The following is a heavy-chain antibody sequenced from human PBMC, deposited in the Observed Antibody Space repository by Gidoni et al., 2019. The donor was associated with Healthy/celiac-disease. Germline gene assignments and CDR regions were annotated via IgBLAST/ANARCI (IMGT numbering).Heavy chain of an antibody. CDR1: VGSIRSYY. Sequence: QVQLQESGPGLVKPSETLSLTCPVSVGSIRSYYWRWIRQPPGKGLEWIGYIYYSGSTNYNPSLNSRVTISVDTSKNQFSRKLSAVTAADTAVYYCAGVGATVYWGQGTMVTVSA. D-gene: IGHD1-26*01. J-gene: IGHJ4*02. V-gene: IGHV4-59*01. CDR3: AGVGATVY. CDR2: IYYSGST.